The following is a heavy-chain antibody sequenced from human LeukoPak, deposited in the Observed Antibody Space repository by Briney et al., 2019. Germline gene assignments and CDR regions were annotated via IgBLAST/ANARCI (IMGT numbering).Heavy chain of an antibody. CDR1: GGSITDTTYF. CDR3: ARLYYDSSGYRAPYYYYMDV. CDR2: IYYRGNT. Sequence: SETLSLTCSVSGGSITDTTYFWGWIRQPPGKGLEWIGSIYYRGNTYYSPPLKSRVTLFVDTSKNQFSLKLTSVTAADTAVYYCARLYYDSSGYRAPYYYYMDVWGKGTTVTVSS. J-gene: IGHJ6*03. D-gene: IGHD3-22*01. V-gene: IGHV4-39*01.